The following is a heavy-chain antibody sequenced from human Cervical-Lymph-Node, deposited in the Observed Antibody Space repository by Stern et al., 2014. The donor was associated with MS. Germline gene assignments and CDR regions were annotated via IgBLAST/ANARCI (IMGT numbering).Heavy chain of an antibody. CDR2: INSNTGNP. D-gene: IGHD4-17*01. CDR1: GYTFTSFA. J-gene: IGHJ4*02. Sequence: VQLVESGSELKKPGASVKVSCEASGYTFTSFAINWVRQAPGQGLERMGWINSNTGNPTYAQGFTGRFVFSLDTSVSTAYLQISSLKAEDTAVYYCARDPHDYGDRFDYWGQGTLVTVSS. CDR3: ARDPHDYGDRFDY. V-gene: IGHV7-4-1*02.